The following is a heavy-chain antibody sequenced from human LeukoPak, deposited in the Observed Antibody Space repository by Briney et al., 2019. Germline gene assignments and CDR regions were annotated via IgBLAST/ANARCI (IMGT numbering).Heavy chain of an antibody. J-gene: IGHJ5*02. V-gene: IGHV3-7*01. CDR3: ARNYAMVRGAPRWFDP. CDR1: GFTFSQYC. D-gene: IGHD3-10*01. CDR2: IIQDGSGK. Sequence: GGSLRLSCLVSGFTFSQYCMTWVRQAPGKGLEWVAEIIQDGSGKYYGDSVKGRFTISRDNAKNSLYLQMNSLRAEDTAVYYCARNYAMVRGAPRWFDPWGQGTLVTVSS.